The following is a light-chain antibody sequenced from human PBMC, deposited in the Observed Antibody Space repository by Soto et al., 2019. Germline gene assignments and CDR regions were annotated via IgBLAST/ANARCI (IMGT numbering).Light chain of an antibody. J-gene: IGKJ2*01. CDR2: GAS. CDR3: QQYDNWPPYT. V-gene: IGKV3-15*01. CDR1: QSVSSN. Sequence: EIVMTQSPATLSVSPGERATLSCRASQSVSSNLAWYQQKPGQAPRLLFYGASTRATGIPARFSGRGSGTEFTLTISSLQSEDFAVNYCQQYDNWPPYTFGQGTKLQIK.